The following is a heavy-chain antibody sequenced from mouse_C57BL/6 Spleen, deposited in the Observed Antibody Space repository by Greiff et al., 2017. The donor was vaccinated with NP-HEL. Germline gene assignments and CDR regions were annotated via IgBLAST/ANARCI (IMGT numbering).Heavy chain of an antibody. J-gene: IGHJ2*01. CDR3: ARSHRLACGY. Sequence: QVQLQQSGAELAKPGASVKLSCKASGYTFTSYWMHWVKQRPGQGLEWIGYINPRSGYTKYNQKFKDKATLTAETSTTTAYMPLSSLTYEDSALYYSARSHRLACGYWGQSTTLTVSS. CDR2: INPRSGYT. CDR1: GYTFTSYW. V-gene: IGHV1-7*01.